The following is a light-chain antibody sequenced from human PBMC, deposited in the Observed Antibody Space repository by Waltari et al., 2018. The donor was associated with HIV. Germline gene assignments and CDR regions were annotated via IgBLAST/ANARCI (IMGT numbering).Light chain of an antibody. J-gene: IGLJ2*01. CDR1: SSDVGSYDY. V-gene: IGLV2-14*01. CDR3: SSYTSTTTVI. Sequence: QSALTQPASVSGAPGQSITISCTGTSSDVGSYDYVSWYQQHPGKAPKLMIFEVSHRPSGVSDRFSGSKSVNTASLTISGLLADDEADYYCSSYTSTTTVIFGGGTKVTVL. CDR2: EVS.